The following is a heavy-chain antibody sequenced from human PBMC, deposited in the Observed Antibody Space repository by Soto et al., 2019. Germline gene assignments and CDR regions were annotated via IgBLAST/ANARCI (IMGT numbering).Heavy chain of an antibody. Sequence: ASVKVSCKASGYTFTSYGISWVRQAPGQGLEWMGWISAYNGNTNYAQKLQGRVTMTTDTSTSTAYMELRSLRSDDTAVYYCARACPLPKPISWFDTWRQATQVTVSS. J-gene: IGHJ5*02. V-gene: IGHV1-18*01. CDR2: ISAYNGNT. CDR3: ARACPLPKPISWFDT. CDR1: GYTFTSYG.